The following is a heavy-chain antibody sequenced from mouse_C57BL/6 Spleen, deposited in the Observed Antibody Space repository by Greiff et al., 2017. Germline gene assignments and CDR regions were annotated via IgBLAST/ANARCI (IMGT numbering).Heavy chain of an antibody. D-gene: IGHD2-4*01. CDR3: ARDRNYDPQACAY. CDR2: ISDGGSYT. Sequence: EVNLVESGGGLVKPGGSLKLSCAASGFTFSSYAMSWVRQTPEKRLEWVATISDGGSYTYYPDNVKGRFTISRDNAKNNLYLQMSHLKSEDTAMYYCARDRNYDPQACAYWGQGTLVTVSA. V-gene: IGHV5-4*01. J-gene: IGHJ3*01. CDR1: GFTFSSYA.